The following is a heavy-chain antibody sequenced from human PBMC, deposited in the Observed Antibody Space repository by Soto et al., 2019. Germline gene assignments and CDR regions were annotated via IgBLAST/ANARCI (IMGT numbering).Heavy chain of an antibody. Sequence: EVQLVESGGGLVQPGGSLRLFCAASGFTFGSYSMNWVRQAPGKGLEWVSYISSSSSTIYYADSVEGRFTISRDNAKNSLYLQMNSLRAEDTAVYYCAKDGGYSYGPYDYWGQGTLVTVSS. CDR2: ISSSSSTI. CDR1: GFTFGSYS. V-gene: IGHV3-48*01. J-gene: IGHJ4*02. D-gene: IGHD5-18*01. CDR3: AKDGGYSYGPYDY.